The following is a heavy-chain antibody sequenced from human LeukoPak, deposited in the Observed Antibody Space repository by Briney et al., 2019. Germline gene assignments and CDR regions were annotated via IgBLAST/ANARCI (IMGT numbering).Heavy chain of an antibody. CDR1: GFTFSSYA. CDR2: ISSNGGST. D-gene: IGHD1-26*01. V-gene: IGHV3-64*01. CDR3: ARVARGGATPPYYFDY. Sequence: PGGSLRLSCAASGFTFSSYAMHWVRQAPGKGLEYVSAISSNGGSTYYANSVKGRFTISRDNSKNTLYLQMGSLRAEDMAVYYCARVARGGATPPYYFDYWGQGTLVTVSS. J-gene: IGHJ4*02.